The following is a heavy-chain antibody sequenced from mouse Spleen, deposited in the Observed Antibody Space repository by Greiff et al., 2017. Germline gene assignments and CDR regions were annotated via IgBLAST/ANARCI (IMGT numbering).Heavy chain of an antibody. CDR1: GFTFSDYG. CDR2: ISSGSSTI. D-gene: IGHD2-1*01. Sequence: DVKLVESGGGLVKPGGSLKLSCAASGFTFSDYGMHWVRQAPEKGLEWVAYISSGSSTIYYADTVKGRFTISRDNAKNTLFLQMTSLRSEDTAMYYCARRFYGNYGFDYWGQGTTLTVSS. J-gene: IGHJ2*01. V-gene: IGHV5-17*01. CDR3: ARRFYGNYGFDY.